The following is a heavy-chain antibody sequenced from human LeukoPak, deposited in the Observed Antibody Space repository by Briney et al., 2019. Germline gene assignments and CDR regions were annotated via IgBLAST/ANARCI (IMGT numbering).Heavy chain of an antibody. CDR3: ARALLYSRSGSPLDY. Sequence: SETLSLTCTVSGGSISSSSYYWGWIRQPPGKGLGWIGSIYYSGSTYYNPSRKSRVTISVDTSKNQFSLKLSSVTAADTAGYYCARALLYSRSGSPLDYWGQGTLVTVSS. CDR2: IYYSGST. J-gene: IGHJ4*02. CDR1: GGSISSSSYY. V-gene: IGHV4-39*07. D-gene: IGHD3-10*01.